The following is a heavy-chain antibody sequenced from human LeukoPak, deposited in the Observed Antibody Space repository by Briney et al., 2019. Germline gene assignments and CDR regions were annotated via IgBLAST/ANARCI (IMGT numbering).Heavy chain of an antibody. D-gene: IGHD3-3*01. Sequence: GGSLRLSCAASGFTFDDYAMHWVRQAPGKGLEWVSGISWNSGSIGYADSVEGRFTISRDNAKNSLYLQMNSLRAEDTALYYCAKDGATRPKGYDFWSGYFRSGGYYFDYWGQGTLVTVSS. J-gene: IGHJ4*02. CDR3: AKDGATRPKGYDFWSGYFRSGGYYFDY. CDR1: GFTFDDYA. CDR2: ISWNSGSI. V-gene: IGHV3-9*01.